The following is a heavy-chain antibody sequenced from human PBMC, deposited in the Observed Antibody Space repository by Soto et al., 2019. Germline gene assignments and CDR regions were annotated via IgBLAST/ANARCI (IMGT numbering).Heavy chain of an antibody. J-gene: IGHJ6*02. CDR1: GYSFTSYW. CDR2: IDPSDSYT. D-gene: IGHD3-3*01. Sequence: GESLKISCKGSGYSFTSYWISWVRQMPGKGLEWMGRIDPSDSYTNYSPSFQGHVTISADKSISTAYLQWSSLKASDTAMYYCARQDYDFWSGSTHYYYGMDVWGQGTTVTVSS. CDR3: ARQDYDFWSGSTHYYYGMDV. V-gene: IGHV5-10-1*01.